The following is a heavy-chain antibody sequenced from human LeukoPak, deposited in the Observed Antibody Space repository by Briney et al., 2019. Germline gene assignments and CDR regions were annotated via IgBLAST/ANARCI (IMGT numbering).Heavy chain of an antibody. J-gene: IGHJ4*02. Sequence: GRSLSLSCAASGITFSSYSMNWVRQAPGKGLEWVSSISSSSSYIYYADSVKGRFTISRDNAKNSLYLQMNSLRAEDTAVYYRARAPRELLDYSGQGTLVTVSS. V-gene: IGHV3-21*01. D-gene: IGHD3-10*01. CDR1: GITFSSYS. CDR2: ISSSSSYI. CDR3: ARAPRELLDY.